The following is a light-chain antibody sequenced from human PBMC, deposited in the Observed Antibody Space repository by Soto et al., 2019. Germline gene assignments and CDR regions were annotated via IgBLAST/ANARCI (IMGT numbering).Light chain of an antibody. Sequence: DIQMTQSPSSLSASVGDRVTITCRASQSISSYLNWYQQKPGKAPKLLIYAASSLQSGVPSRFSGSGSGTDFPLTISSLQPEDFASYYCQQSYSTPRYTFGQGTQLEIK. J-gene: IGKJ2*01. CDR3: QQSYSTPRYT. CDR2: AAS. CDR1: QSISSY. V-gene: IGKV1-39*01.